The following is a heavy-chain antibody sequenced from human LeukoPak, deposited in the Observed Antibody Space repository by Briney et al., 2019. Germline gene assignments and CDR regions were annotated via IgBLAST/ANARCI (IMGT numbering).Heavy chain of an antibody. CDR1: GFTFSSYS. CDR2: ISPSGDIK. Sequence: GGSLRLSCAASGFTFSSYSMNWVRQAPGKGLEWVSGISPSGDIKYYVDSVKGRFTVSRDNSKNTLYLQINSLRDEDTAVYYCAKDDAWLQYNDWGQGTLVTVSS. D-gene: IGHD5-24*01. J-gene: IGHJ4*02. CDR3: AKDDAWLQYND. V-gene: IGHV3-23*01.